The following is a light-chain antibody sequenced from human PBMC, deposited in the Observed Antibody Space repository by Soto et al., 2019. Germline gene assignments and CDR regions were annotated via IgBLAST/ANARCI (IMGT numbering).Light chain of an antibody. CDR1: QSVSSSY. CDR2: GAS. CDR3: QQYKNWPL. Sequence: EIVLTQSPGTLSLSPGERATLSCRASQSVSSSYLAWYQQKPGQAPRLLIYGASTRATGIPARFSGRGSGTEFTLTISSLQSEDFAVYYCQQYKNWPLFGQGTRLEI. V-gene: IGKV3-15*01. J-gene: IGKJ5*01.